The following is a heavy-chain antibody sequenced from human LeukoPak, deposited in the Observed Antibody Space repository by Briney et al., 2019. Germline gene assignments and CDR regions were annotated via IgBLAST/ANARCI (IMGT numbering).Heavy chain of an antibody. CDR1: GGSISSYY. CDR3: ARAMATYYFDY. J-gene: IGHJ4*02. D-gene: IGHD3-10*01. Sequence: ASETLSLTCTVSGGSISSYYWSWIRQPPGKGLEWTGYIYYSGSTNYNPSLKSRVTISVDTSKNQFSLKLSSVTAADTAVYYCARAMATYYFDYWGQGTLVTVSS. V-gene: IGHV4-59*01. CDR2: IYYSGST.